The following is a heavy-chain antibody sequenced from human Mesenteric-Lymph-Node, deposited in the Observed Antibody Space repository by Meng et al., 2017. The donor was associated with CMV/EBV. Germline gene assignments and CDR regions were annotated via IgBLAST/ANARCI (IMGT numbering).Heavy chain of an antibody. D-gene: IGHD2-2*01. J-gene: IGHJ5*02. CDR1: VFTFSRYA. V-gene: IGHV3-23*03. Sequence: LTCAVSVFTFSRYAMSWARQAPGKGLEWVSVIYSDGGSTYYGDSVKGRFTIARDNSKNTLYQQMNSLKAEGTAVYYFAKDRYNTTSCYDNYPNLGDWFDPWGQGILVTVSS. CDR2: IYSDGGST. CDR3: AKDRYNTTSCYDNYPNLGDWFDP.